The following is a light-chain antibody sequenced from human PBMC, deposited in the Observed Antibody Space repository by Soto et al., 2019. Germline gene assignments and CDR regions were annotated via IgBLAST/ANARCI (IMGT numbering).Light chain of an antibody. CDR3: QQLRT. V-gene: IGKV1-5*01. CDR2: DAS. J-gene: IGKJ1*01. Sequence: IQMTQSPSTLSASVGDRVTITCRASQSISSWLAWYQQKPGKAPKLLIYDASSLESGVPSRFSGSGSGTEFTLTISSLQPDDFATYYCQQLRTFGQGTKVDNK. CDR1: QSISSW.